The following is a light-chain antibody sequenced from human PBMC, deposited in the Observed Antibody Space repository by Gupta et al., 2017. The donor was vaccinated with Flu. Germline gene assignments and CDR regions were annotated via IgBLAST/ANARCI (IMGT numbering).Light chain of an antibody. CDR3: AAGDDSVTALSADGSRTGLWV. Sequence: SNIGSNVGSWYQHLPGTAPRLLIYNENQRPLGVPDRVSGSKSGTSASLAIGGLQSEDEADYYWAAGDDSVTALSADGSRTGLWVFGGGTKLSVL. CDR2: NEN. J-gene: IGLJ3*02. V-gene: IGLV1-44*01. CDR1: SNIGSNV.